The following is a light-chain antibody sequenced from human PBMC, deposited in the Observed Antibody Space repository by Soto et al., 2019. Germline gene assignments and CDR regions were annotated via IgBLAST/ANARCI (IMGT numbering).Light chain of an antibody. Sequence: QSALTQPASVSGSPGQSITISCTGTSSDVGGYNYVSWYQHHPGKAPKLMIYEVSKRPSGVPNRFSGSKSGNTASLTVSGLQAEDEADYYCSSYAGSNNFFYVLGTGTKVTVL. CDR1: SSDVGGYNY. V-gene: IGLV2-8*01. CDR2: EVS. CDR3: SSYAGSNNFFYV. J-gene: IGLJ1*01.